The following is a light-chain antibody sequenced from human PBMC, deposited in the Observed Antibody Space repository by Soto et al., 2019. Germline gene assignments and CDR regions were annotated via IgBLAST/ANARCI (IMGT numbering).Light chain of an antibody. CDR1: SSDIGAYNY. Sequence: QSALTQPASVSGSPGQSITISFPGTSSDIGAYNYVSWYQQHPGKAPKLIIYEVSNRPSGVSSRFSGSKSGNAASLTISGLQAEDETDYYCSSYTTSSTWVFGGGTKLTVL. V-gene: IGLV2-14*01. J-gene: IGLJ3*02. CDR3: SSYTTSSTWV. CDR2: EVS.